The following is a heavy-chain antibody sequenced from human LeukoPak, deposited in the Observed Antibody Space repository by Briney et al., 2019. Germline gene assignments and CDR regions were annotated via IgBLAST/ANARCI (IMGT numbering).Heavy chain of an antibody. CDR3: VKFKGSGSHTNYCMDV. J-gene: IGHJ6*03. CDR1: GFTFSNYA. D-gene: IGHD3-10*01. CDR2: IFGGGVGT. Sequence: GGSLRLSCAASGFTFSNYAMAWVRQAPGKGPEWLSGIFGGGVGTYYADSVKGRFTISRDNSKSALYLLLNSLRAEDTATYYWVKFKGSGSHTNYCMDVWGKGTTVIVSS. V-gene: IGHV3-23*01.